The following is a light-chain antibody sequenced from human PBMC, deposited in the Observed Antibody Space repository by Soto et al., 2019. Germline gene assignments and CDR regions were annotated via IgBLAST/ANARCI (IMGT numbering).Light chain of an antibody. CDR3: QQYNTYRT. V-gene: IGKV1-5*03. CDR2: KAS. J-gene: IGKJ1*01. Sequence: DIQMTQSPSTLSASAGDRVTITCRASQSISIWLAWYQQKPGKAPKLLIYKASSLESGVPSRFSGSGSGTEFTLTISSLQPDDFATYYCQQYNTYRTFGQGTRVEVK. CDR1: QSISIW.